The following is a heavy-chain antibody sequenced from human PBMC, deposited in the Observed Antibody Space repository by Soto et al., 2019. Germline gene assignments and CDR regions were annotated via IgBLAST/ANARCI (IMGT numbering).Heavy chain of an antibody. CDR2: ITSTSVTM. D-gene: IGHD1-1*01. Sequence: GGSLRLSCAASGFTFSTHSMNWVRQAPGKGLEWISYITSTSVTMYADSVKGRFTNSRDNAKNSLYLQMNSLRVEDTAVYFCVGEVGFQLIYWGQGTLVTVSS. J-gene: IGHJ4*02. V-gene: IGHV3-48*01. CDR3: VGEVGFQLIY. CDR1: GFTFSTHS.